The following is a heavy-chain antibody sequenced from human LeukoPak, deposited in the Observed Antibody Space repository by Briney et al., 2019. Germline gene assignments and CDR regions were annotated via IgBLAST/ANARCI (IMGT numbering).Heavy chain of an antibody. J-gene: IGHJ4*02. D-gene: IGHD3-9*01. V-gene: IGHV3-48*03. CDR2: ISSSGSIM. CDR3: ARTPTYYDILTDYPYYFDY. CDR1: GFTFSSFQ. Sequence: GGSLRLSCVASGFTFSSFQMNWVRQAPGKGLEWVSYISSSGSIMFYADSVKGRFTISRVNAKNSLYLRMNSLRAEDTAVYYCARTPTYYDILTDYPYYFDYWGQGTLVTVSS.